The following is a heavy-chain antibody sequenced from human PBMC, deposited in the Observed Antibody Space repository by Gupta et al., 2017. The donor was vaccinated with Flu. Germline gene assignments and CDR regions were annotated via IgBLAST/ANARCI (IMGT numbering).Heavy chain of an antibody. CDR3: AKDTFNGGVYYGAFDI. CDR2: ISWNSGSI. CDR1: GFTFDDYA. D-gene: IGHD1-26*01. V-gene: IGHV3-9*01. J-gene: IGHJ3*02. Sequence: EVQLVESGGGLVQPGRSLRLSCAASGFTFDDYAMHWVRQAPGKGLEWVSGISWNSGSIGYADSVKGRFTISGDNAKNSLYLQMNSLRAEDTALYYCAKDTFNGGVYYGAFDIWGQGTMVTVSS.